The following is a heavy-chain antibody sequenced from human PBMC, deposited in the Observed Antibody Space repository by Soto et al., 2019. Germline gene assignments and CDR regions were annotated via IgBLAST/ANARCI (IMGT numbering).Heavy chain of an antibody. Sequence: QVQLVQSGAEVKKPGSSVKVSCKASGGTFSSYGISWVRQAPGQGLEWMGGIIPIFGTANYGQKFQGRVTITADESTSNAYMELSSLRSDDTAVYYCARVVGGYSYGYWFDPWGQGTLVSVCS. CDR3: ARVVGGYSYGYWFDP. J-gene: IGHJ5*02. CDR2: IIPIFGTA. V-gene: IGHV1-69*01. D-gene: IGHD5-18*01. CDR1: GGTFSSYG.